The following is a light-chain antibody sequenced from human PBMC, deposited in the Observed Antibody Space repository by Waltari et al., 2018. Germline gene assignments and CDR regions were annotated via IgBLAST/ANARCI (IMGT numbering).Light chain of an antibody. V-gene: IGLV2-14*03. CDR1: SSDIGTYDY. J-gene: IGLJ3*02. CDR2: DVS. CDR3: SSFITRSTWV. Sequence: QFALTQPASVSGSPGQSITISCTGTSSDIGTYDYVSWYQQHPGEAPKLILYDVSHRPSGVPNRFSGSKSDNTASLTISGLQAEDESDYYCSSFITRSTWVFGGGTKLTVL.